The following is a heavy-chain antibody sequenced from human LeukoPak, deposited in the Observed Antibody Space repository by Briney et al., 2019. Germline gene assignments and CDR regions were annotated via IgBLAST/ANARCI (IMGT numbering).Heavy chain of an antibody. J-gene: IGHJ4*02. CDR3: ATVGRAARPGY. V-gene: IGHV3-48*03. CDR1: GFTFSSCE. Sequence: PGGSLRLSCAASGFTFSSCEMNWVRQAPGKGLEWFSYISYSGSPVYYADSVKGRFTISRDNAKNSLYLQMNSLRAEDTAVYYCATVGRAARPGYWGQGTLVTVSS. D-gene: IGHD6-6*01. CDR2: ISYSGSPV.